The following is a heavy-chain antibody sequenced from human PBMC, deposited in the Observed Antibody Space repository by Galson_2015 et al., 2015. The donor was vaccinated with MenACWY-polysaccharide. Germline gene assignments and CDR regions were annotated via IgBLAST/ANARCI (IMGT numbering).Heavy chain of an antibody. CDR2: IHTSGST. J-gene: IGHJ4*02. Sequence: TLSLTRTFSGGSLSTCSKYWYSVREPGGEGVGWIGRIHTSGSTDYNPSLRGRVTMSVDTSKKQLPLKLSSVTAADTAVYFCATELGYWGQGTQVTVSS. D-gene: IGHD3-3*02. V-gene: IGHV4-61*02. CDR1: GGSLSTCSKY. CDR3: ATELGY.